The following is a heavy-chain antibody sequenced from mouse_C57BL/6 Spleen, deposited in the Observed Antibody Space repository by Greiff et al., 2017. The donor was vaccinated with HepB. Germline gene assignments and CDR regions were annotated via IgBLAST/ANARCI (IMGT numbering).Heavy chain of an antibody. CDR1: GFTFSDYY. Sequence: EVMLVESGGGLVQPGGSLKLSCAASGFTFSDYYMYWVRQTPEKRLEWVAYIRNGGGSTYYPGTVKGRFTIPRDNAKNTLYLQMSRLKSEDTAMYYCARITTVVGSDFDVWGTGTTVTVAS. CDR3: ARITTVVGSDFDV. D-gene: IGHD1-1*01. CDR2: IRNGGGST. V-gene: IGHV5-12*01. J-gene: IGHJ1*03.